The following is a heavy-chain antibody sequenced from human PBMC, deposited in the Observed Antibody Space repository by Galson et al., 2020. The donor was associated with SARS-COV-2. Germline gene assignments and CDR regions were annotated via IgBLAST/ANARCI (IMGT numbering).Heavy chain of an antibody. CDR2: IHSGGST. Sequence: ISNYMSRVRQAPGKGLEWVSVIHSGGSTYYADSVKDRFTISRDNSKNTLYLQMNSLSAEDTAVYYCAREAAYDYVWWSYREWQFDCWGQGTLVTVSS. J-gene: IGHJ4*02. CDR1: ISNY. D-gene: IGHD3-16*02. V-gene: IGHV3-66*01. CDR3: AREAAYDYVWWSYREWQFDC.